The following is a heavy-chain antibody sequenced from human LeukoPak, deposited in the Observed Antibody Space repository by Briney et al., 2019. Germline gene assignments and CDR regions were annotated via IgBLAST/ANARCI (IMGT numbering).Heavy chain of an antibody. CDR1: GGSISSYY. D-gene: IGHD3-3*01. Sequence: PSDTLSLTCTVSGGSISSYYWSWIRQPQGKGLEWIGYIYYSGSTNYNPSLKSRVTISVDTFKNQFSMKLSSVTAADTDVYYCARGGFWSGPKPPYFDYWGQGTLVTVSS. J-gene: IGHJ4*02. CDR2: IYYSGST. V-gene: IGHV4-59*07. CDR3: ARGGFWSGPKPPYFDY.